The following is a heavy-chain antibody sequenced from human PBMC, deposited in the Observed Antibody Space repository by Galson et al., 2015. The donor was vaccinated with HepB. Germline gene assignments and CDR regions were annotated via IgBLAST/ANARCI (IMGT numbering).Heavy chain of an antibody. Sequence: SLRLSCAASGFTFSSYSMNWVRQAPGKGLEWVSSISSSSSYIYYADSVKGRFTISRDNAKNSLYLQMNSLRAEDTAVYYCARDVRRSGWYGVFDYWGQGTLVTVSS. CDR1: GFTFSSYS. J-gene: IGHJ4*02. V-gene: IGHV3-21*01. D-gene: IGHD6-19*01. CDR3: ARDVRRSGWYGVFDY. CDR2: ISSSSSYI.